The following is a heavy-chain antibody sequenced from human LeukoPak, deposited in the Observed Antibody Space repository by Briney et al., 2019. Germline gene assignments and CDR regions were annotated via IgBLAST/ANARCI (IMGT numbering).Heavy chain of an antibody. CDR3: ARGLSVSIIAEIADY. V-gene: IGHV3-21*06. Sequence: GGSLRLSCAASGFIFSQYGMNWVRQAPGKGLEWVSSISRSNGYIYYADSIKGRFTISRDNAKNSLFLQMNSLRAEDTAVYYCARGLSVSIIAEIADYWGQGTLVTVSS. CDR2: ISRSNGYI. D-gene: IGHD4/OR15-4a*01. CDR1: GFIFSQYG. J-gene: IGHJ4*02.